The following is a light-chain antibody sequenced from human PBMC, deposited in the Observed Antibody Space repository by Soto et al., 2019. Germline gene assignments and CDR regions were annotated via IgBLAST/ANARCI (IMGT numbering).Light chain of an antibody. CDR3: QQYNRYSLT. V-gene: IGKV1-5*01. Sequence: IQLTQSPSFPSSPWGDRVNITCRASQSLSSWLAWYQQKPGKAPKLLIYDVSSLESGVPSRFSGSGSGTEFTLTISSLQPDDFATYYCQQYNRYSLTFGQGTRLEIK. J-gene: IGKJ5*01. CDR2: DVS. CDR1: QSLSSW.